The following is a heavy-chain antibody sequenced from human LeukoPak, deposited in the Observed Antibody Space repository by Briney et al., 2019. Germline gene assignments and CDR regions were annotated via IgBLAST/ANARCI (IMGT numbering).Heavy chain of an antibody. Sequence: SETLSLTCTLSGGSVSSGRYYGSWIPQPPGEGLEWIGYIYYSGSTNYNPSLKSRVTISVDTSKNQFSLKLSSVTAADTAVYYCASTYSSGWYSSLDYWGQGTLVTVSS. D-gene: IGHD6-19*01. CDR2: IYYSGST. CDR1: GGSVSSGRYY. CDR3: ASTYSSGWYSSLDY. V-gene: IGHV4-61*01. J-gene: IGHJ4*02.